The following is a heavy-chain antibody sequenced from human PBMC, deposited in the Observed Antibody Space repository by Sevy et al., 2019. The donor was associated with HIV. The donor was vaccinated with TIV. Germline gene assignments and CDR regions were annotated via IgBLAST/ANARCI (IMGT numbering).Heavy chain of an antibody. D-gene: IGHD5-18*01. Sequence: GGSLRLSCVVSGLTLSSDSMNWVRQAPGKGLEWLAYISSSSRTIYYAESVEGRFTISRDNDKKSVFLQMNNLRDEDSATYYCARDVDTPFVRSFDSWGQRPLVTVSS. CDR1: GLTLSSDS. CDR2: ISSSSRTI. V-gene: IGHV3-48*02. J-gene: IGHJ4*02. CDR3: ARDVDTPFVRSFDS.